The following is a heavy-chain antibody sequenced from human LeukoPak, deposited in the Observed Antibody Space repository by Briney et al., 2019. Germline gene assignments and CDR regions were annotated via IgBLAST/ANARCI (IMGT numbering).Heavy chain of an antibody. J-gene: IGHJ4*02. Sequence: AGGSLRLSCAASGFTFSSYWMSWVRQAPGKGLEWVANIKQDGSEKYYVDSVKGRFTISRDNAKNSLYLQMNSLRAEDTAVYYCARDKIVGATQFDYWGQGTLVTVSS. D-gene: IGHD1-26*01. CDR1: GFTFSSYW. CDR2: IKQDGSEK. V-gene: IGHV3-7*01. CDR3: ARDKIVGATQFDY.